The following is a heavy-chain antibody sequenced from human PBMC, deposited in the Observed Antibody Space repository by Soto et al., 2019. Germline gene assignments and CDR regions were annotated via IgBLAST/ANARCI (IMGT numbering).Heavy chain of an antibody. D-gene: IGHD6-6*01. Sequence: PSETRSLTWTVSGGSISSYYWSWIRQPAGKGLEWIGRIYTSGSTNYNPSLKSRVTMSVDTSKNQFSLKLSSVTAADTAVYYCARDLPSSSDKSLDVWGQGTTVTVSS. V-gene: IGHV4-4*07. CDR2: IYTSGST. CDR3: ARDLPSSSDKSLDV. J-gene: IGHJ6*02. CDR1: GGSISSYY.